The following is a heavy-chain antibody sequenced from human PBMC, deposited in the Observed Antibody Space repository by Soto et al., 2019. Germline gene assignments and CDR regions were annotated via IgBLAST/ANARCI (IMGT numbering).Heavy chain of an antibody. CDR1: GFTFSSYA. CDR3: ARAFRGGDYSWNYYYYGMDI. Sequence: GGSLRLSCAASGFTFSSYAMSWVRQAPGKGLEWVAVICSSSSNKYYADSVKGRFTISRDNSKNTLYLQMNSLRGDDTAVYYCARAFRGGDYSWNYYYYGMDIWGQGTTVTVSS. D-gene: IGHD2-15*01. J-gene: IGHJ6*02. V-gene: IGHV3-23*05. CDR2: ICSSSSNK.